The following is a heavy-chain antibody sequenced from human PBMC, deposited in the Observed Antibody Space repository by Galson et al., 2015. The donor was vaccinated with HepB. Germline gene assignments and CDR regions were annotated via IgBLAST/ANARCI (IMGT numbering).Heavy chain of an antibody. CDR1: GGTFSSYA. V-gene: IGHV1-69*13. Sequence: SVKVSCKASGGTFSSYAISWVRQAPGQGLEWMGGIIPIFGTANYAQKFQGRVTITADESTSTAYMELSSLRSEDTAVYYCASDYYDSSGPYYFDYWGQGTLVTVSS. J-gene: IGHJ4*02. D-gene: IGHD3-22*01. CDR3: ASDYYDSSGPYYFDY. CDR2: IIPIFGTA.